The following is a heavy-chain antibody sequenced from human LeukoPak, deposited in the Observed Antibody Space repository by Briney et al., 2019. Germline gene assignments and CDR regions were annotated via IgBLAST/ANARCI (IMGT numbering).Heavy chain of an antibody. Sequence: PSETLSLTCTVSGGSISSSSYYWGWIRQPPGKGLEWIGSIYYSGSTYYNPSLKSRVTISLDTSKNQFSLKLSSVTAADTAVYYCARRGRVEEGRYFDWSYTQGWFDPWGQGTLVTVSS. J-gene: IGHJ5*02. D-gene: IGHD3-9*01. CDR1: GGSISSSSYY. V-gene: IGHV4-39*07. CDR3: ARRGRVEEGRYFDWSYTQGWFDP. CDR2: IYYSGST.